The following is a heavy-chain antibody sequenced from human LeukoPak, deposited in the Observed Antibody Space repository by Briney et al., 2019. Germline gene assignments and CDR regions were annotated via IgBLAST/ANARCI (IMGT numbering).Heavy chain of an antibody. Sequence: SETLSLTCTVSGYSISGGYYWGWIRQPPGKGLEWIGSIYHSGSTYYNPSLKSRVTISVDTSKNQFSLKLSSVTAADTAVYYCARMTTVGWFDPWGQGTPVTVSS. D-gene: IGHD4-11*01. J-gene: IGHJ5*02. CDR2: IYHSGST. CDR1: GYSISGGYY. CDR3: ARMTTVGWFDP. V-gene: IGHV4-38-2*02.